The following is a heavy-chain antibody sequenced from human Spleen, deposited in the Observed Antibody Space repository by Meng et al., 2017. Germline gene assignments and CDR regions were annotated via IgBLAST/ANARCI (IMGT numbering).Heavy chain of an antibody. CDR2: INAGNGNT. D-gene: IGHD3-9*01. CDR1: GYTFTSYA. V-gene: IGHV1-3*01. J-gene: IGHJ4*02. CDR3: ARDHVDVLRYFDWFEGFDY. Sequence: QVQLVQSGAEVKKPGASVKVSCKASGYTFTSYAMHWVRQAPGQRLEWMGWINAGNGNTKYSQKFQGRVTITRDTSASTAYMELSSLRSEDTAVYYCARDHVDVLRYFDWFEGFDYWGQGTLVTVSS.